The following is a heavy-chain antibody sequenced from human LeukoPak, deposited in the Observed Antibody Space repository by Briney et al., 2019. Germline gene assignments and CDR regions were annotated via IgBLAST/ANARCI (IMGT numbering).Heavy chain of an antibody. Sequence: GGSLRLSCAVSGFTFNKYYMHWVRQAPGKGLVWVSRISSDGSNTNYGDSVKGRFTISRDNAKNTLYLQMNSLRAEDTAVYYCIRVPYWGQGALVTVSS. CDR2: ISSDGSNT. CDR3: IRVPY. CDR1: GFTFNKYY. J-gene: IGHJ4*02. V-gene: IGHV3-74*01.